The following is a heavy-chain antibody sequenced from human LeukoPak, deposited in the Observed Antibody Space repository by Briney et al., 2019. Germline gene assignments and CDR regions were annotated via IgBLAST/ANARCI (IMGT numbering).Heavy chain of an antibody. J-gene: IGHJ2*01. CDR2: ISYDGSNK. CDR3: AKDPGWELHNWYFDL. CDR1: GFTFSSYG. D-gene: IGHD1-26*01. V-gene: IGHV3-30*18. Sequence: GGSLRLSCAASGFTFSSYGMHWVRQAPGKGLEWVAVISYDGSNKYYADSVKGRFTISRDNSKNTLYLQMNSLRAEDTAVYYCAKDPGWELHNWYFDLWGRGTLVTVSS.